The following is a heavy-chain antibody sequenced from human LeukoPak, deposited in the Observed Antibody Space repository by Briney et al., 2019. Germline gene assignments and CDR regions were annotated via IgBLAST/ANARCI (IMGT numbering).Heavy chain of an antibody. D-gene: IGHD3/OR15-3a*01. J-gene: IGHJ6*03. Sequence: SETLSLTCAVYGGSFSVYYRSWIRQPPGKGLEWIGEINHSGSTNYNPSLKSRVTISVDASKNQFSLKLSSVTAADTAVYYCAHLGRCYYMDVWGKGTTVTVSS. CDR2: INHSGST. CDR1: GGSFSVYY. CDR3: AHLGRCYYMDV. V-gene: IGHV4-34*01.